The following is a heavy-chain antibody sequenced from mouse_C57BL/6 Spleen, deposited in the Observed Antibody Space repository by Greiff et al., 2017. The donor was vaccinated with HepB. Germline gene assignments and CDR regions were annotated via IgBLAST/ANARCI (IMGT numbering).Heavy chain of an antibody. Sequence: EVMLVESGGDLVKPGGSLKLSCAASGFTFSSYGMSWVRQTPDKRLEWVATISSGGSYTYYPDSVKGRFTISRDNAKNTLYLQMSSLKSEHTAMYYCARGWEGLDYWGQGTTLTVSS. D-gene: IGHD4-1*01. V-gene: IGHV5-6*02. J-gene: IGHJ2*01. CDR3: ARGWEGLDY. CDR1: GFTFSSYG. CDR2: ISSGGSYT.